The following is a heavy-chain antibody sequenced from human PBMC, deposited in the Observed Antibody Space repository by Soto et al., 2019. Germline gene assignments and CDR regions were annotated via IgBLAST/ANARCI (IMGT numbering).Heavy chain of an antibody. CDR1: GGSFSGYY. CDR2: ITHSGST. D-gene: IGHD3-22*01. J-gene: IGHJ6*02. CDR3: SRGNYYYASSGYLTAYYYYGMDF. V-gene: IGHV4-34*01. Sequence: SETLSLTCAAYGGSFSGYYWTWIRQPPGKGLEWIGEITHSGSTNYNPSLKSRVTISVDTSQNQFSLKLSSVNAAETAVYYCSRGNYYYASSGYLTAYYYYGMDFCGQGTTVTVSS.